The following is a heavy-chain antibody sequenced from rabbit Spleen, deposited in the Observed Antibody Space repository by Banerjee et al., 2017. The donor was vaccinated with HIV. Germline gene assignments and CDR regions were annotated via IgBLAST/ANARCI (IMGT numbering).Heavy chain of an antibody. J-gene: IGHJ4*01. CDR3: ARTRASSPWHGVSL. Sequence: QEQLVESGGGLVQPEGSLTLTCTASGFSFSNNYYMCWVRQAPGKGLEWIGCIYTGSSGSTWYASWAKGRLTISKTSSTTVTLQMTSLTAADTATYFCARTRASSPWHGVSLWGPGTLVTVS. V-gene: IGHV1S45*01. CDR2: IYTGSSGST. D-gene: IGHD1-1*01. CDR1: GFSFSNNYY.